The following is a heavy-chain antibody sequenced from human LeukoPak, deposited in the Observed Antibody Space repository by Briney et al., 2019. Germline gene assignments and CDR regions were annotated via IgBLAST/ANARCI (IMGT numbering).Heavy chain of an antibody. D-gene: IGHD5-18*01. J-gene: IGHJ5*02. CDR2: IYYSGST. CDR3: ARMGYGYGYNWFDP. Sequence: PSETLSLTCTVSGGSISSSSYYWAWIRQPPGKGLEWIGSIYYSGSTYYNPSLKSRVTISVDTSKNQFSLKLSSVTAADTAVYYCARMGYGYGYNWFDPWGQGTLVTVSS. V-gene: IGHV4-39*07. CDR1: GGSISSSSYY.